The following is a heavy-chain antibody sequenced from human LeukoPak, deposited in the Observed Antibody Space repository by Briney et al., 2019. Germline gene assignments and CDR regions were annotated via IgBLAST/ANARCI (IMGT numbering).Heavy chain of an antibody. J-gene: IGHJ4*02. CDR3: AKGAGYGSGWYWDYFYY. Sequence: GGSLRLSCAASGFTFSSYGMHWVRQAPGKGLEWVAVISYDGSNKYYADSVKGRFTISRDNFKNTLYLQMNSLRAEDTAVYYCAKGAGYGSGWYWDYFYYWGQGTLVTVSS. V-gene: IGHV3-30*18. CDR1: GFTFSSYG. CDR2: ISYDGSNK. D-gene: IGHD6-19*01.